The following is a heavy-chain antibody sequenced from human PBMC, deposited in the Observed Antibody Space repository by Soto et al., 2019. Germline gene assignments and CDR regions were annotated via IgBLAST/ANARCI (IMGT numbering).Heavy chain of an antibody. CDR1: GYTFTSYD. CDR3: ARSAEYHYYYYMDV. Sequence: ASVKVSCKASGYTFTSYDINWVRQATGQGLEWMVWMNPNSGITGYAQKFQGRVTMTRNTSISTAYMELSSLRSEDTAVYYCARSAEYHYYYYMDVWGKGTTVTVSS. J-gene: IGHJ6*03. V-gene: IGHV1-8*01. CDR2: MNPNSGIT.